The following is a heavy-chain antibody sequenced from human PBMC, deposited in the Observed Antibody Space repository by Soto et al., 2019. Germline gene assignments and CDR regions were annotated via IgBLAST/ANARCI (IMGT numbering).Heavy chain of an antibody. CDR1: GFTFSSYA. CDR2: ISGSGGST. CDR3: AKAADDFWSGYDPPYYMYV. J-gene: IGHJ6*03. V-gene: IGHV3-23*01. Sequence: EVQLLESGGGLVQPGGSLRLSCAASGFTFSSYAMSWVRQAPGKGLEWVSAISGSGGSTYYADSVKGRFTISRDNSKNTLYLQMNSLRAEDTAVYYCAKAADDFWSGYDPPYYMYVWGKGTTVTVSS. D-gene: IGHD3-3*01.